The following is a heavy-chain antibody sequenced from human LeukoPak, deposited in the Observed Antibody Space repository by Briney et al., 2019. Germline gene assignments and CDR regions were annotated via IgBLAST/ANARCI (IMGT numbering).Heavy chain of an antibody. V-gene: IGHV3-30*18. CDR2: KSNDGSNK. Sequence: GGSLRLSCAASGFTFSSYGMHWVRQAPGKGLEWVGVKSNDGSNKYYADSVKGRFTIARDNSKNTLYLQMNSLRAEDTAVYYCAKDRSISSGPASYWGQGTLVTVSS. D-gene: IGHD3-22*01. CDR1: GFTFSSYG. J-gene: IGHJ4*02. CDR3: AKDRSISSGPASY.